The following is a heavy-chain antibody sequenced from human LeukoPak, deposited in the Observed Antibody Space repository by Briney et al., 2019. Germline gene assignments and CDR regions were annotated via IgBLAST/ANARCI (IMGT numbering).Heavy chain of an antibody. Sequence: GGSLRLSCAASGFTFSSYGMHWVRQAPGKGLEWVAVIWYDGSNKYYADSVKGRFTISRDNSKNTLYLQMNSLRAEDTAVCYCARDAVRRYFDYWGQGTLVTVSS. CDR3: ARDAVRRYFDY. CDR1: GFTFSSYG. V-gene: IGHV3-33*01. J-gene: IGHJ4*02. D-gene: IGHD3-10*01. CDR2: IWYDGSNK.